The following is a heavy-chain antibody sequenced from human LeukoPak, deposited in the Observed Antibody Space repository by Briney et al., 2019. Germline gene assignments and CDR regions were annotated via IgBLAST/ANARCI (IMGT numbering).Heavy chain of an antibody. CDR3: ARDVAGEAFFDP. CDR1: GGTFSSYA. Sequence: SVKVSCKASGGTFSSYAISWVRQAPGQGLEWMGGIIPIFGTANYAQKFQGRVTITADESTSTAYMELSSLRSEDTAVYYCARDVAGEAFFDPWGQGTLVTVSS. J-gene: IGHJ5*02. CDR2: IIPIFGTA. V-gene: IGHV1-69*13.